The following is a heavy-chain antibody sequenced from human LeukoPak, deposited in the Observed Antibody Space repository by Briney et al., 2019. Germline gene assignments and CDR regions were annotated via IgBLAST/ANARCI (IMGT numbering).Heavy chain of an antibody. J-gene: IGHJ4*02. Sequence: SETLSLTCTVSGGSISSNNYYWGWIRQPPGKGLEWIGSIYHSGSTHYNPSLKSRVTISVDTSRNGFSLKLRSVTAADTAVYYCARNSSGIHFDYWGQGTLVTVSS. D-gene: IGHD3-22*01. CDR1: GGSISSNNYY. CDR3: ARNSSGIHFDY. V-gene: IGHV4-39*07. CDR2: IYHSGST.